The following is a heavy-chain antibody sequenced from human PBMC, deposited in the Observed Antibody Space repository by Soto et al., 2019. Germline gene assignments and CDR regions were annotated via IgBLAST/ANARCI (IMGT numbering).Heavy chain of an antibody. D-gene: IGHD3-3*01. CDR2: INPNSGDT. Sequence: ASVKVSCKASGYTFTGYYMHWVRQAPGQGLEWMGWINPNSGDTNYAQKFQGRVTMTRDTSISTAYMELSRLRSDDTAVYYCARGPRITIFGVVIMRHWFDPWGQGTLVTVSS. CDR3: ARGPRITIFGVVIMRHWFDP. V-gene: IGHV1-2*02. J-gene: IGHJ5*02. CDR1: GYTFTGYY.